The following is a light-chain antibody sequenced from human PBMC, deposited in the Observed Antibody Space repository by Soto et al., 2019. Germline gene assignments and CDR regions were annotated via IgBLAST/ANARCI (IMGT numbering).Light chain of an antibody. J-gene: IGKJ1*01. CDR1: QSIAYW. CDR2: QAS. Sequence: DIQMTQSPSTLSASVGDRVTITCRASQSIAYWLDGYQQKPGKAHRLRMYQASTLKSGVPSRFSGSGSGTEFTLTIPGLQTADFATYFCQQYNYFSQTFGHGTKVEIK. CDR3: QQYNYFSQT. V-gene: IGKV1-5*03.